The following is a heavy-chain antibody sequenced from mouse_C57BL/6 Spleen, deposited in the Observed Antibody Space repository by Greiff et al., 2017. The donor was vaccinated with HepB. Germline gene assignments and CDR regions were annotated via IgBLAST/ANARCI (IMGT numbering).Heavy chain of an antibody. CDR3: ARNYYGTPGAY. J-gene: IGHJ3*01. CDR2: IYPGSGST. D-gene: IGHD1-1*01. V-gene: IGHV1-55*01. CDR1: GYTFTSYW. Sequence: QVQLKQPGAELVKPGASVKMSCKASGYTFTSYWITWVKQRPGQGLEWIGDIYPGSGSTNYNEKFKSKATLTVDTSSSTAYMQLSSLTSEDSAVYYCARNYYGTPGAYWGQGTLVTVSA.